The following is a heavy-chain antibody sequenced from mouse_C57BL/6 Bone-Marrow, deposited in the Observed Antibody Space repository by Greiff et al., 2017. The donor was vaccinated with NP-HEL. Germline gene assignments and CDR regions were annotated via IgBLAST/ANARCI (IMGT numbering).Heavy chain of an antibody. Sequence: EVKLMESGGGLVKPGGSLKLSCAASGFTFSDYGMHWVRQAPEKGLEWVAYISSGSSTIYYADTVKGRFIISRDNAKNTLFLQMTSLRSEDTAMYYCAIYYGNYDYAMDYWGQGTSVTVSS. CDR3: AIYYGNYDYAMDY. D-gene: IGHD2-1*01. J-gene: IGHJ4*01. V-gene: IGHV5-17*01. CDR1: GFTFSDYG. CDR2: ISSGSSTI.